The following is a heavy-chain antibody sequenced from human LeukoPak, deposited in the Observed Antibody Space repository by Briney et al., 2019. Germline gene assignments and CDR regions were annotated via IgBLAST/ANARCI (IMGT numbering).Heavy chain of an antibody. CDR1: GFTFSSYW. D-gene: IGHD3-22*01. CDR2: ISGSGGST. Sequence: PGGSLRLSCAASGFTFSSYWMSWVRQAPGKGLEWVSAISGSGGSTYYADSVKGRFTISRDNSKNTLYLQMNSLRAEDTAVYYCAKLTVAVISPDAFDIWGQGTMVTVSS. J-gene: IGHJ3*02. V-gene: IGHV3-23*01. CDR3: AKLTVAVISPDAFDI.